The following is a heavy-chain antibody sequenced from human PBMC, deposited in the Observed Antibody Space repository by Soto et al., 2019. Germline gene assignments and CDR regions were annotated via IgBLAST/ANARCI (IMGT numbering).Heavy chain of an antibody. CDR1: GGTISSYT. CDR2: IIPILGIA. CDR3: ARDMRENRVYYYGMDV. J-gene: IGHJ6*02. Sequence: SAKASCKASGGTISSYTISWVRQDTGQGLEWMGRIIPILGIANYAQKFQGRVTITADKSTSTAYMELSSLRSEDTAVYYCARDMRENRVYYYGMDVWGQGTTVTVSS. V-gene: IGHV1-69*04. D-gene: IGHD3-16*01.